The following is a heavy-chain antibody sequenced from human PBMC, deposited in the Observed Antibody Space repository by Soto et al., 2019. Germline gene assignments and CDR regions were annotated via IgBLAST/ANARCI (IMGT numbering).Heavy chain of an antibody. J-gene: IGHJ4*02. D-gene: IGHD3-16*01. Sequence: QVQLQQWGAGLLKPSETLSLTCAVYGGSFSGYYWSWIRQPPGKGLEWIGEINHSGSTNYNPSLKRRGTRSGDTSKNQFSPKLSSVAAADTAVYSCARGWGGEKPPPVLHSGYYFDYWGQGTLVTVSS. V-gene: IGHV4-34*01. CDR3: ARGWGGEKPPPVLHSGYYFDY. CDR1: GGSFSGYY. CDR2: INHSGST.